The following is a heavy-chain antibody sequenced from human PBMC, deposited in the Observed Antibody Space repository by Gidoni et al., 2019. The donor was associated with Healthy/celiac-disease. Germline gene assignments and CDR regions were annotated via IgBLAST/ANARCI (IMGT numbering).Heavy chain of an antibody. CDR3: ARVTLGPYYYYYGMDV. J-gene: IGHJ6*02. Sequence: QVQLVQYGAEVKKPGSSVKVSCKASGGTFRSDAISWVRQDPGQGLELMGGIIPIFGTANYAQKFQGRVTITADESTSTAYMELSSLRSEDTAVYYCARVTLGPYYYYYGMDVLGQGTTVTVSS. CDR1: GGTFRSDA. V-gene: IGHV1-69*01. CDR2: IIPIFGTA.